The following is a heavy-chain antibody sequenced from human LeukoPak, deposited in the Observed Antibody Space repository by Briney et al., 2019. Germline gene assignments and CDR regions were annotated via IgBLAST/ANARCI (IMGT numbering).Heavy chain of an antibody. V-gene: IGHV3-11*01. CDR2: ISSSGSTI. D-gene: IGHD3-3*01. Sequence: GGSLRLSCAASGFTFSDYYMSWIRQAPGRGLEWVSYISSSGSTIYYADSVKGRFTISRDNAKNSLYLQMNSLRAEDTAVYYCARNTIFSQFDPWGQGTLVTVSS. J-gene: IGHJ5*02. CDR3: ARNTIFSQFDP. CDR1: GFTFSDYY.